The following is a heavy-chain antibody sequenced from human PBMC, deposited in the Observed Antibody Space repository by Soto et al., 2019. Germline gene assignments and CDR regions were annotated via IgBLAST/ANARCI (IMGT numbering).Heavy chain of an antibody. J-gene: IGHJ4*02. CDR1: GDSISSGNW. CDR3: AGEPNYGGNAGYFDY. CDR2: IYHSGST. Sequence: QVQLQESGPGLVKPSGTLSLTCSVSGDSISSGNWWTWVRQPPGKGLEWIGEIYHSGSTNYRPPLKSRLTISVAKSKNQFSLKLTSVTAADTAVYYCAGEPNYGGNAGYFDYWGQVTLVTVSP. D-gene: IGHD4-17*01. V-gene: IGHV4-4*02.